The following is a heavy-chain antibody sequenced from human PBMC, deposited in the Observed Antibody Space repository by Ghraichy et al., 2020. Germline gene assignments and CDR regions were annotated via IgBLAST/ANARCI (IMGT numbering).Heavy chain of an antibody. J-gene: IGHJ4*02. CDR2: ISSSSSYI. Sequence: GESLNISCAASGFTFSSYSMNWVRQAPGKGLEWVSSISSSSSYIYYADSVKGRFTISRDNAKNSLYLQMNSLRAEDTAVYYCARTLRSGYGRGIFDYWGQGTLVTVSS. CDR3: ARTLRSGYGRGIFDY. D-gene: IGHD5-12*01. CDR1: GFTFSSYS. V-gene: IGHV3-21*01.